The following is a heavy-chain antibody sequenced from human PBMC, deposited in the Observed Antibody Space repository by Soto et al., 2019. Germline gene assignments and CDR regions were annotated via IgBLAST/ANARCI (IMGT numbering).Heavy chain of an antibody. CDR3: ARGEYYDFWSGYFPDNPGHHYGMDV. CDR2: IIPIFGTA. J-gene: IGHJ6*02. V-gene: IGHV1-69*06. CDR1: GGTFSSYA. D-gene: IGHD3-3*01. Sequence: SVKVSFKASGGTFSSYAISWVRQAPGQGLEWMGGIIPIFGTANYAQKFQGRVTITADKSTSTAYMELSSLRSEDTAVYYCARGEYYDFWSGYFPDNPGHHYGMDVWGQGTTVTVSS.